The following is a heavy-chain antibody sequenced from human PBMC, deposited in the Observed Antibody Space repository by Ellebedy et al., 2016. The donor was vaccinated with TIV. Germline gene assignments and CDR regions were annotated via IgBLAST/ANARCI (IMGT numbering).Heavy chain of an antibody. D-gene: IGHD3-10*01. Sequence: GESLKISCAASRFTFSTYDMHWVRQAPGKGLEWVALISYDGNNKYYADSVKGRFTISRDNSKNTLYLQMNSLRAEDTAVYYCARDPTKMVRRGFDPWGQGTLVTVSS. J-gene: IGHJ5*02. CDR3: ARDPTKMVRRGFDP. CDR2: ISYDGNNK. CDR1: RFTFSTYD. V-gene: IGHV3-30*01.